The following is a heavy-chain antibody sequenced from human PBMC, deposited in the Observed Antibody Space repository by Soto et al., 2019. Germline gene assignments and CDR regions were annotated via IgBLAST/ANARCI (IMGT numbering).Heavy chain of an antibody. Sequence: QVQLQESGPGLVKPSQTLSLTCTVSGGSLSNADYYWSWVRQPPGKGREWIGYIYYSGSSFFNPSLQSRVTMSKDTSKNQFSLRLTSVTAADTAVYYCARAIVVTVGGMDVWGRGTTVTVSS. CDR1: GGSLSNADYY. CDR2: IYYSGSS. J-gene: IGHJ6*02. CDR3: ARAIVVTVGGMDV. D-gene: IGHD5-12*01. V-gene: IGHV4-30-4*01.